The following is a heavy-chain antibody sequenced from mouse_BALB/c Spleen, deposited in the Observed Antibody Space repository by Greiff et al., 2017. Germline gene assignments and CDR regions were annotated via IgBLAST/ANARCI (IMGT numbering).Heavy chain of an antibody. Sequence: QVQLKESGPELVKPGASVKISCKASGYAFSSSWMNWVKQRPGQGLEWIGRIYPGDGDTNYNGKFKGKATLTADKSSSTAYMQLSSLTSVDSAVYFCARTVNGAMDYWGQGTSVTVSA. V-gene: IGHV1-82*01. J-gene: IGHJ4*01. CDR2: IYPGDGDT. CDR3: ARTVNGAMDY. CDR1: GYAFSSSW.